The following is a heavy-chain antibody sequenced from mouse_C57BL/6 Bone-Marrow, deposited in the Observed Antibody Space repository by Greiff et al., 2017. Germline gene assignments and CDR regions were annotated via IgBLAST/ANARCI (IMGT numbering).Heavy chain of an antibody. CDR1: GFTFSSYG. CDR3: ARLITTSYYFDY. Sequence: EVMLVESGGDLVKPGGSLKLSCAASGFTFSSYGMSWVRQTPDKRLEWVATISSGGSYTYYPDSVKGRFTISRDNAKNTLYLQMSSLKSEDTAMYYCARLITTSYYFDYWGQGTTLTVSS. CDR2: ISSGGSYT. D-gene: IGHD2-4*01. V-gene: IGHV5-6*01. J-gene: IGHJ2*01.